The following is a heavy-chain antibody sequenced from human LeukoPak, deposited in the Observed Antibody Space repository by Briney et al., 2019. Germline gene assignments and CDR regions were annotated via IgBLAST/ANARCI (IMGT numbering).Heavy chain of an antibody. CDR1: GFTFSNYW. CDR2: ISSSGSTI. J-gene: IGHJ4*02. V-gene: IGHV3-48*04. Sequence: GGSLRLSCAASGFTFSNYWMTWVRQAPGKGLEWVSYISSSGSTIYYADSVKGRFTISRDNAKNSLYLQMNSLRAEDTAVYYCASCGGDCYSQFDYWGQGTLVTVSS. CDR3: ASCGGDCYSQFDY. D-gene: IGHD2-21*02.